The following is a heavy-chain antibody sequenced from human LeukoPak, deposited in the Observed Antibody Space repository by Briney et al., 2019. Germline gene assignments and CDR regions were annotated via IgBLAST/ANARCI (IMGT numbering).Heavy chain of an antibody. CDR2: IYYSGRN. J-gene: IGHJ4*02. D-gene: IGHD2-21*02. CDR3: ARVGDTPYFDY. V-gene: IGHV4-59*01. CDR1: GGSISSYY. Sequence: PSXTLSLTCTVAGGSISSYYWSWLRQPPGKGLEWIGYIYYSGRNNYNPSLKSRVTISVDTSKNQFSLKLSSVTAADTAVYYCARVGDTPYFDYWGQGTLVTFSS.